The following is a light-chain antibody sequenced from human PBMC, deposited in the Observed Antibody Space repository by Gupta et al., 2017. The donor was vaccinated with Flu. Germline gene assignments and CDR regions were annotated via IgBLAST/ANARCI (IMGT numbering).Light chain of an antibody. CDR3: QVWDSSNDHWV. CDR1: NIGSKG. Sequence: SYGLTQAPSVSVAPGQTASMTCGGNNIGSKGVHWYQQRPGQAPVLVFYDDNNRPSGIPERFSGSKSGNTATLTISRVEAGDEADYYCQVWDSSNDHWVFGGGTKLTVL. J-gene: IGLJ3*02. CDR2: DDN. V-gene: IGLV3-21*02.